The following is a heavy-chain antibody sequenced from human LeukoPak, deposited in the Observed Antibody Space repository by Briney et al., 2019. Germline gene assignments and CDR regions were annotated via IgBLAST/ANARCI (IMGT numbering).Heavy chain of an antibody. CDR2: LSHSGST. V-gene: IGHV4-4*02. Sequence: SETVSLTCAVYGGSINSSNWWCWVRQPPGKGLEWIGDLSHSGSTIHNPSLKSRVTISLDKSKNQISLKLSSVPAADTAVYYCARWAYTSPDYGGRGTLVTVSS. CDR1: GGSINSSNW. CDR3: ARWAYTSPDY. D-gene: IGHD6-13*01. J-gene: IGHJ4*02.